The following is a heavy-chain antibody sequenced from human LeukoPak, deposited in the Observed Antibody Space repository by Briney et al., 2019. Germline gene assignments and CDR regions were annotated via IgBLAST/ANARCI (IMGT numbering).Heavy chain of an antibody. CDR3: ARWASSASSDFDY. CDR1: GYTFTNYG. J-gene: IGHJ4*02. Sequence: ASVKLSCKAAGYTFTNYGINWVRQAPGQGLEWMGWISAYNGNTKYAKKVQGRVTMTTDTSTSTAYMDLRSLKSDDTAVYYCARWASSASSDFDYWGQGTLVTVSS. CDR2: ISAYNGNT. V-gene: IGHV1-18*01. D-gene: IGHD2-2*01.